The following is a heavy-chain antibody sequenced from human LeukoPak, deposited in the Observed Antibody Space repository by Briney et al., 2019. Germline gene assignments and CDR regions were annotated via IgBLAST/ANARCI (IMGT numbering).Heavy chain of an antibody. J-gene: IGHJ4*02. CDR1: GFSFSNYA. V-gene: IGHV3-23*01. CDR2: ISDSGGDT. CDR3: EKASTAAGTYGDY. Sequence: PGGSLRLSCAASGFSFSNYAMTWVRQAPGKGLEWVSGISDSGGDTFYADSVKGRFTISRDNSKNTLYLQMNSLRAEDTATYYCEKASTAAGTYGDYWGQGTPVTVSS. D-gene: IGHD6-13*01.